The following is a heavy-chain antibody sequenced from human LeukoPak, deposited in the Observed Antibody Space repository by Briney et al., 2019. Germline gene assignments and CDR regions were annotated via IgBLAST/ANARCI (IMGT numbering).Heavy chain of an antibody. CDR3: ARSSGYSSSGGLNWFDA. Sequence: SETLSLTCTVSGGSISSSSYYWGWIRQPPGKGLEWIGSIYYSGSTYYNPSLKSRVTISVDTSKNQFSLKLSSVTAADTAVYYCARSSGYSSSGGLNWFDAWGQGTLVTVSS. D-gene: IGHD6-13*01. V-gene: IGHV4-39*01. CDR1: GGSISSSSYY. CDR2: IYYSGST. J-gene: IGHJ5*02.